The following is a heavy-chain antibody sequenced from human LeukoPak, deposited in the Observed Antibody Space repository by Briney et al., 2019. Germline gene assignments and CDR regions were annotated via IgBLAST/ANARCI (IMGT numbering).Heavy chain of an antibody. V-gene: IGHV3-7*01. CDR1: GFTFSSYW. CDR2: IRQDGSEK. Sequence: PGGSVRLSCAASGFTFSSYWMSWVRQAPGKGLEWVANIRQDGSEKYYVDTVKGRFTISRDNAKNSLYLQMNSLRAEDTAVYYCARDRNTDFWSGYYTNYFDYWGQGTLVTVSS. CDR3: ARDRNTDFWSGYYTNYFDY. J-gene: IGHJ4*02. D-gene: IGHD3-3*01.